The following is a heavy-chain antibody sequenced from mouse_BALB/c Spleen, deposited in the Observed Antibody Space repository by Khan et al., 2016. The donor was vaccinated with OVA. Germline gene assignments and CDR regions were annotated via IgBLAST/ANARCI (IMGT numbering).Heavy chain of an antibody. Sequence: QVQLQQSGPELKKPGETVRISCKASGYTFTTAGMQWVQKMPGKGLKWIGWINTHSGVPKYAEDFKGRFAFSLETSASTAYLQITNLKNEDTATYFWAGGYGYGLYFDVWGAGTTVTVSS. CDR3: AGGYGYGLYFDV. CDR2: INTHSGVP. V-gene: IGHV9-4*02. J-gene: IGHJ1*01. D-gene: IGHD2-2*01. CDR1: GYTFTTAG.